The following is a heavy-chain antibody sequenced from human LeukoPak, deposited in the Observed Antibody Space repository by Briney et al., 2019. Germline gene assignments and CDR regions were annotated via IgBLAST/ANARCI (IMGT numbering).Heavy chain of an antibody. CDR1: GFTVSSND. Sequence: GGSLRLSCAASGFTVSSNDMGWVRQVPGKGLEWVSVIYSGGSTHYTDSVKGRFSISRDNSKNTVSLQMNSLRAEDTAVYYCARRTVPGRPGYWGQGTLVTVPS. CDR3: ARRTVPGRPGY. V-gene: IGHV3-66*04. D-gene: IGHD6-6*01. J-gene: IGHJ4*02. CDR2: IYSGGST.